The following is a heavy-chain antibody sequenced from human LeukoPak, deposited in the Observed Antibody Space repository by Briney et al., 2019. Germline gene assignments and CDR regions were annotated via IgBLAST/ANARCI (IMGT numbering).Heavy chain of an antibody. CDR1: GYTFTNYE. V-gene: IGHV1-8*03. D-gene: IGHD3-22*01. CDR2: MNPNSGHT. J-gene: IGHJ4*01. Sequence: ASVKVSCKASGYTFTNYEIHWVRQATGQGLEWMGWMNPNSGHTRFAQKFQDRVTITRNTSISTAYMELSSLRSEDPAVYYCARSSPHDSTGYLFDYWGHGTLVTVSS. CDR3: ARSSPHDSTGYLFDY.